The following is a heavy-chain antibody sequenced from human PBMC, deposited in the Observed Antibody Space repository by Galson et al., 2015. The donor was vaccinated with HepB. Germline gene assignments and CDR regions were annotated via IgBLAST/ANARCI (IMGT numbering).Heavy chain of an antibody. V-gene: IGHV3-23*01. CDR1: GFTFSSYA. CDR3: AKDGGYCGGDCYYYYYYGMDV. Sequence: SLRLSCAASGFTFSSYAMSWVRQAPGKGLEWVSAISGSGGSTYCADSVKGRFTISRDNSKNTLYLQMNSLRAEDTAVYYCAKDGGYCGGDCYYYYYYGMDVWGQGTTVTVSS. D-gene: IGHD2-21*02. CDR2: ISGSGGST. J-gene: IGHJ6*02.